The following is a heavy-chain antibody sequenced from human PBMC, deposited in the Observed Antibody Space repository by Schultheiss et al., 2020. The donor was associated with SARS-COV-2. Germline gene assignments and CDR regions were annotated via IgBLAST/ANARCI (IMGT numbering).Heavy chain of an antibody. CDR3: AKPVVKAARPRDWFDP. V-gene: IGHV3-23*01. Sequence: GGSLRLSCAASGFTFSSYAMSWVRQAPGKGLEWVSAISGSGGSTYYADSVKGRFTISRDNAKKSLYLQMNSLRAEDTAVYYCAKPVVKAARPRDWFDPWGQGTLVTVSS. CDR2: ISGSGGST. D-gene: IGHD6-6*01. J-gene: IGHJ5*02. CDR1: GFTFSSYA.